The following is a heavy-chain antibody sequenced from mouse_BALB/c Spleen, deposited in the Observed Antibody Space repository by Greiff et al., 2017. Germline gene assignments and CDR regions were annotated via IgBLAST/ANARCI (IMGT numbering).Heavy chain of an antibody. Sequence: EVQLQQSGAELVRSGASVKLSCTASGFNITDYYMHWVKQRPEQGLEWIGWIDPENGDTEYAPKFQGKATMTADTSSNTAYLQLSSLTSEDTAVYYCNACRMIRRAMDYWGQGTSVTVSS. D-gene: IGHD2-4*01. J-gene: IGHJ4*01. V-gene: IGHV14-4*02. CDR2: IDPENGDT. CDR3: NACRMIRRAMDY. CDR1: GFNITDYY.